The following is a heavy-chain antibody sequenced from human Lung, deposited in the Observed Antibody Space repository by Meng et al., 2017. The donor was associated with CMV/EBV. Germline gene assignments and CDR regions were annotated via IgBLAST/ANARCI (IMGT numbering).Heavy chain of an antibody. V-gene: IGHV4-4*02. J-gene: IGHJ1*01. CDR1: GDPITNHNW. D-gene: IGHD3-10*01. Sequence: QFGGAGTPSVKPSVPLSLTCAFLGDPITNHNWWAWVRQPPGKGLEWIGEIPHRGSSAYNPSLKSRVSMSIDKSKNQFSLKLTSVTAADTAVYHCLRRSGGSVWGQGTLVTVSS. CDR3: LRRSGGSV. CDR2: IPHRGSS.